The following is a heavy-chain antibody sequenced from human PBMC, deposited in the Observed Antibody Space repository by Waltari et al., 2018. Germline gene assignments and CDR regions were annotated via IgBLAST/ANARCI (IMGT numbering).Heavy chain of an antibody. Sequence: QVQLQESGPGLVKPSETLSLTCSVSGGSLSSYYWSWIRQPPGKGLEWIGYIYYNGNTDYNPSLKSRVTISVDMSENQFSLKLTSVTAADTAIYYCARDHPYLGKDSWGQGILVTVSS. V-gene: IGHV4-59*01. CDR3: ARDHPYLGKDS. CDR2: IYYNGNT. D-gene: IGHD7-27*01. CDR1: GGSLSSYY. J-gene: IGHJ4*02.